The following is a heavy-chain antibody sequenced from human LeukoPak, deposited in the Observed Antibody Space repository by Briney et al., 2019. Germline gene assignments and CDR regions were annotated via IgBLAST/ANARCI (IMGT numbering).Heavy chain of an antibody. CDR3: ARALGSASDY. CDR1: GFTFSTSW. V-gene: IGHV3-74*01. J-gene: IGHJ4*02. D-gene: IGHD1-26*01. Sequence: GGSLRLSCAASGFTFSTSWMHWVRQTPGKGLVWLSRLNSDGSSTTYADSVKGRFTISRDNAKNTLYLQMNSLRAEDTAVYYCARALGSASDYWGQGTLVTVSS. CDR2: LNSDGSST.